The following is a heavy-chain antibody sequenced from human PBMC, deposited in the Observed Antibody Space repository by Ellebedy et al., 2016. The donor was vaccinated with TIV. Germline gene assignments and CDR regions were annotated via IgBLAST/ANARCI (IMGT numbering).Heavy chain of an antibody. CDR1: GYTLTELS. J-gene: IGHJ4*02. V-gene: IGHV1-24*01. Sequence: AASVKVSCKVSGYTLTELSMHWVRQAPGKGLEWMGGFDPEDGETIYAQKFQGRVTMTEDTSTDTAYMELSSLRSEDTAVYYCATVWVRGFGELLSTPFDYWGQGTLVTVSS. D-gene: IGHD3-10*01. CDR2: FDPEDGET. CDR3: ATVWVRGFGELLSTPFDY.